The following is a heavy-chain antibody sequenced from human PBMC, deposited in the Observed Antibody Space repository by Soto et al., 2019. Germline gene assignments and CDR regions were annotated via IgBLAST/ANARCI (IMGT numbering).Heavy chain of an antibody. D-gene: IGHD3-3*02. CDR3: AKDISGVGYYGMDV. Sequence: EVQLLESGGGLVQPGGSLRLSCAASGFTFSSYAMSWVRQAPGKGLEWVSAISGSGGSTYYADSVKGRFTISRDNSKNTMYLQMNSLRAEDTAVYYCAKDISGVGYYGMDVWGQGTTVTVSS. J-gene: IGHJ6*02. V-gene: IGHV3-23*01. CDR2: ISGSGGST. CDR1: GFTFSSYA.